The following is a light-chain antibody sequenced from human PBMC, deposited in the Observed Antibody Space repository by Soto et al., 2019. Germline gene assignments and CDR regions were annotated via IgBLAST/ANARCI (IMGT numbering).Light chain of an antibody. CDR2: DAS. V-gene: IGKV1-5*01. CDR1: QRIDRY. CDR3: QQYKEGAWT. Sequence: DIQLTQSPSTLSASVGDRVTVTCRASQRIDRYLAWYQQKPGKAPKLLVYDASTLEGRVPSSFSGSGSATEFILTISSLQPDDFATYYCQQYKEGAWTFGQGTRVEIK. J-gene: IGKJ1*01.